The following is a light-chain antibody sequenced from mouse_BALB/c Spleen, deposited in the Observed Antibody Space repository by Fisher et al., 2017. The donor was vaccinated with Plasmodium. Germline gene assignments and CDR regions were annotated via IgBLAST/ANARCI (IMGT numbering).Light chain of an antibody. CDR2: RAN. CDR3: LQYGESPPT. V-gene: IGKV14-111*01. Sequence: MTQSTSSMYASLGERVTITCKASQDINRYLTWFQQKPGKSPKTLIYRANRLVDGVPSRFSGSESGQDYSLTISSLEYEDMGIYYCLQYGESPPTFSGGTTLEIK. CDR1: QDINRY. J-gene: IGKJ1*01.